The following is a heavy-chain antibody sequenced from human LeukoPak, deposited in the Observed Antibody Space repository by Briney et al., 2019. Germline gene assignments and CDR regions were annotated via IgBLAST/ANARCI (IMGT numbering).Heavy chain of an antibody. J-gene: IGHJ5*02. CDR1: GFTFSSYG. D-gene: IGHD3-22*01. CDR3: ARDPYYDSSGYYYVPKMADH. CDR2: IWYDGSNK. Sequence: GGSLRLSCAASGFTFSSYGMHWVRQAPGKGLEWVAVIWYDGSNKYYADSVKGRFTISRDNSKNTLYLQMNSLRAEDTAVYYCARDPYYDSSGYYYVPKMADHWGQGTLVTVSS. V-gene: IGHV3-33*01.